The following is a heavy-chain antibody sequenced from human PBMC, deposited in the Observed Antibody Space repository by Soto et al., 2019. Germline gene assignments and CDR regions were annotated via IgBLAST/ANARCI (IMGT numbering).Heavy chain of an antibody. D-gene: IGHD3-22*01. CDR1: GFTFTSSA. J-gene: IGHJ4*02. CDR3: AAVRPYYYDSSGYYVGPFDY. V-gene: IGHV1-58*01. CDR2: IVVGSGNT. Sequence: SVKVSCKASGFTFTSSAVQWVRQARGQRLEWIGWIVVGSGNTNYAQKFQERVTITRDMSTSTAYMELSSLRSEDTAVYYCAAVRPYYYDSSGYYVGPFDYWGQGTLVTVSA.